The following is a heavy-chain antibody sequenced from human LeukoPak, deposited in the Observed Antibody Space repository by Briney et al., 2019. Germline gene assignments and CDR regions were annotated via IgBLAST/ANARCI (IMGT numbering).Heavy chain of an antibody. CDR3: AKDPVKLGLDV. D-gene: IGHD4-17*01. CDR1: GFTLTSYA. Sequence: GGSLRLSCAASGFTLTSYALTWVRQAPGKGLEWVSAISGSGAGTYYADSVKGRFTISRDNSKNTLYLQMNSLRAEDTAVYYCAKDPVKLGLDVWGQGTTVTVSS. J-gene: IGHJ6*02. CDR2: ISGSGAGT. V-gene: IGHV3-23*01.